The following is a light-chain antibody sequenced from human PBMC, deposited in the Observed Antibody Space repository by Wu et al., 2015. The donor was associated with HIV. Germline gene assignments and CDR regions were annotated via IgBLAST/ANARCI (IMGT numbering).Light chain of an antibody. Sequence: EIVLTQSPGTLSLSPGERATLSCRASQSVSSYFLAWYQQRPGQAPRFLIYGASSRATGIPDRFSGSGSGTDFTLTISRLEPEDFAVYYCQQYGISPWTFGQGTKVEIK. J-gene: IGKJ1*01. CDR1: QSVSSYF. CDR3: QQYGISPWT. V-gene: IGKV3-20*01. CDR2: GAS.